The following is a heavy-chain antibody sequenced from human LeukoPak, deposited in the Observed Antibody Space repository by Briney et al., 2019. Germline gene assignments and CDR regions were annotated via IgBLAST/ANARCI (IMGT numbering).Heavy chain of an antibody. CDR2: ISYSDNT. D-gene: IGHD6-13*01. J-gene: IGHJ4*01. CDR3: ARDGDEIAAPG. CDR1: GGSISSGGFY. Sequence: SETLSLTCTVSGGSISSGGFYWSWIRQHPGKGLGRIGYISYSDNTYYSPSLKSRVTMTVDTSKNQYSLKLSSVTAADTAVYYCARDGDEIAAPGWGHGTLVTVSS. V-gene: IGHV4-31*03.